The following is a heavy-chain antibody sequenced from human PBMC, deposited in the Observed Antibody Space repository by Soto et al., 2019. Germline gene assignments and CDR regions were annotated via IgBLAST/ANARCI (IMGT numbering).Heavy chain of an antibody. J-gene: IGHJ4*02. V-gene: IGHV1-18*01. D-gene: IGHD1-26*01. CDR2: ISAYNGNT. CDR3: ARDAAVGLFDY. CDR1: GYTFTSYG. Sequence: ASVKVSCKASGYTFTSYGISWVRQAPGQGLEWMGWISAYNGNTNYAQQLQGRVTMTTDTSTSPTYMELRSLRSDDSAVYYCARDAAVGLFDYWGQGTLVTVSS.